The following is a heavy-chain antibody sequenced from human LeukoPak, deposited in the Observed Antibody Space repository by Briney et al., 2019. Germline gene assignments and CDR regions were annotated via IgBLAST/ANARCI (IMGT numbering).Heavy chain of an antibody. CDR2: ISAYSGNT. CDR3: AREGGYCSSTSCFWFDP. CDR1: GYTFTSYG. Sequence: GASVKVSCKASGYTFTSYGISWVRQAPGQGLEWMGWISAYSGNTNYAQKLQGRVTMTTDTSTSTAYMELRRLRSDDTAVYYCAREGGYCSSTSCFWFDPWGQGTLVTVSS. D-gene: IGHD2-2*03. J-gene: IGHJ5*02. V-gene: IGHV1-18*01.